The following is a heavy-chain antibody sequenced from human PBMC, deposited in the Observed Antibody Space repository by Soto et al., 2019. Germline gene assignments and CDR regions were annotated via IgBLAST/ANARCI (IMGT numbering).Heavy chain of an antibody. J-gene: IGHJ5*02. V-gene: IGHV4-59*01. Sequence: ETLSLTCTVSGGSISSYYWSWIRQPPGKGLEWIGYIYYSGSTNYNPSLKSRVTISVDTSKNQFSLKLSSVTAADTAVYYCARALLWFGEMWFDPWGQGTLVTVSS. D-gene: IGHD3-10*01. CDR2: IYYSGST. CDR3: ARALLWFGEMWFDP. CDR1: GGSISSYY.